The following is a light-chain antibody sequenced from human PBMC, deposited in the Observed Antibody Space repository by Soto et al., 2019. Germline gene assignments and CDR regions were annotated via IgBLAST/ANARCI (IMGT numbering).Light chain of an antibody. J-gene: IGLJ3*02. Sequence: QSALTQPHSVSGSPGQSVTISCAGTSSDVGGYNYVSWFQQHPGKAPKVLIFDVNDRPSGVPDRFSGSKSGNAAFLTISGLQTEDEANYFCCSYAGTYTWVFGGGTKLTVL. CDR2: DVN. CDR1: SSDVGGYNY. CDR3: CSYAGTYTWV. V-gene: IGLV2-11*01.